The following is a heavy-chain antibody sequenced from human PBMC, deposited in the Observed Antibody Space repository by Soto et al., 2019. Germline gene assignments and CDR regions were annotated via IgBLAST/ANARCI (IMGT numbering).Heavy chain of an antibody. V-gene: IGHV1-3*01. CDR1: GYTFTSYA. D-gene: IGHD2-21*02. CDR3: ASFYCGGDCYSPPWFDP. J-gene: IGHJ5*02. Sequence: ASGKVSCKASGYTFTSYAMHWVRQAPGQRLGWMGWINAGNGNTKYSQKFQGRATITRDTSASTAYMELGSLRSEDTAVYYCASFYCGGDCYSPPWFDPWGQGTLVTVSS. CDR2: INAGNGNT.